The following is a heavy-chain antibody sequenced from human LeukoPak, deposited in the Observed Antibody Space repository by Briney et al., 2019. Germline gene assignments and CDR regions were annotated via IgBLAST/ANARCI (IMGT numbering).Heavy chain of an antibody. CDR3: AKDSWSGNGIYDPFDI. CDR2: MGGGDDDR. Sequence: PGGSLRLSCAASGFTFSNYAMSWVRQAPEKGLEWVSVMGGGDDDRYYTDSVKGRFTVSRDNSKNTLFLQMNSLRPEDTAVYYCAKDSWSGNGIYDPFDIWGQGTMVTVSS. J-gene: IGHJ3*02. D-gene: IGHD2-8*01. V-gene: IGHV3-23*01. CDR1: GFTFSNYA.